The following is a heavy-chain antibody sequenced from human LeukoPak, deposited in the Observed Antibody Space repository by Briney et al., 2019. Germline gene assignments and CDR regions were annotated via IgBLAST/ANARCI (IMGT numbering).Heavy chain of an antibody. CDR3: AKDTGAYSSSSAFFDY. J-gene: IGHJ4*02. CDR2: ISSSSSYI. Sequence: PGGSLRLSCAASGFTFSSYSMNWVRQAPGKGLEWVSSISSSSSYIYYADSVKGRFTISRDNAKNSLYLQMNSLRAEDMALYYCAKDTGAYSSSSAFFDYWGQGTLVTVSS. CDR1: GFTFSSYS. V-gene: IGHV3-21*04. D-gene: IGHD6-6*01.